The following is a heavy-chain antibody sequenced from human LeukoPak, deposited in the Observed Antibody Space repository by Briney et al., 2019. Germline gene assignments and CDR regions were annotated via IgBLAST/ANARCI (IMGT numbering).Heavy chain of an antibody. D-gene: IGHD5-12*01. CDR2: IYYSGST. CDR1: GGSISTYY. V-gene: IGHV4-59*01. Sequence: SETLSLTCTVSGGSISTYYWSWIRQPPGKGLEWIGYIYYSGSTNYNPSLRSRVTISVDTSKNQFSLKVNFVTAADTAVYYCARVSGGYDDYRGQGALVTVSS. CDR3: ARVSGGYDDY. J-gene: IGHJ4*02.